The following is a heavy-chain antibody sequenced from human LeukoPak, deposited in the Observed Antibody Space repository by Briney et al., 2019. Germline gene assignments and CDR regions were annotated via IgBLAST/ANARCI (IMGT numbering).Heavy chain of an antibody. J-gene: IGHJ6*04. Sequence: SETLSLTCAVYGGSFSGYYWSWIRQPPGKGLEWIGEINHSGSTNYNPSLKSRVTISVDTSKNQFSLKLSSVTAADTAVYYCARVMVVPAAIGTGLDVWGKGTTVTVSS. V-gene: IGHV4-34*01. CDR3: ARVMVVPAAIGTGLDV. CDR2: INHSGST. CDR1: GGSFSGYY. D-gene: IGHD2-2*01.